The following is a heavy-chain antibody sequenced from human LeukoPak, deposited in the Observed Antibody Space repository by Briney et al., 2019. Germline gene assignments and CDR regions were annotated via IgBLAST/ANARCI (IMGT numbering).Heavy chain of an antibody. J-gene: IGHJ4*02. CDR1: VFTFSNYA. CDR3: ARDEITMVRGVRYYFDY. CDR2: ISGSGGTT. D-gene: IGHD3-10*01. V-gene: IGHV3-23*01. Sequence: GGSLRLSCAASVFTFSNYAMSWVRQTPGKGLEWVSGISGSGGTTYYADSVKGRFTVSRDNSKNTLYLQMNSLRAEDTAVYYCARDEITMVRGVRYYFDYWGQGTLVTVSS.